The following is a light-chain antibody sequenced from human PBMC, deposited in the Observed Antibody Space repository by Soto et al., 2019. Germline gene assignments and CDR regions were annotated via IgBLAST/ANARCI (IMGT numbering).Light chain of an antibody. V-gene: IGLV2-8*01. CDR3: SSYAGSNYV. CDR2: EVS. J-gene: IGLJ1*01. Sequence: QSALTQPPSASGSPGQSVTISCTGTSIDVGGYNYVSWYQQHPGKAPKLMIYEVSKRPSGVPDRFSGSKSGNTASLTVSGLQAEDEADYYCSSYAGSNYVFGTGTKVTVL. CDR1: SIDVGGYNY.